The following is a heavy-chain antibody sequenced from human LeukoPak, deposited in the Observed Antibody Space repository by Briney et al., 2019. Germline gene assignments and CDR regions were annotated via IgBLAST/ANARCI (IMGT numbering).Heavy chain of an antibody. D-gene: IGHD2-2*01. Sequence: SVKVSCKASGGTFSSYAISWVRQAPGQGLEWMGGIIPIFGTANYAQKFQGRVTITTDESTSTAYMELSSLRSEDTAVYYCAREPYCSSTSCQEAGAFDIWGQGTMVTVSS. J-gene: IGHJ3*02. CDR1: GGTFSSYA. V-gene: IGHV1-69*05. CDR2: IIPIFGTA. CDR3: AREPYCSSTSCQEAGAFDI.